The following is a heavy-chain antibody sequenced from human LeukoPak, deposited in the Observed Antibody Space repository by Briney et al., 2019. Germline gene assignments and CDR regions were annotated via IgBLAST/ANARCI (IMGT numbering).Heavy chain of an antibody. CDR2: INPNSGAT. Sequence: ASVNVSCETPGYTFTDYYMHWVRQAPGQGLEWMGWINPNSGATNYVQEFQGRVTMTRDTSVTTAYMELSGLRSDDTAVYYCAREGRDFGPHKLAGFDCWGQGTLVTVSS. CDR1: GYTFTDYY. V-gene: IGHV1-2*02. D-gene: IGHD1-1*01. CDR3: AREGRDFGPHKLAGFDC. J-gene: IGHJ4*02.